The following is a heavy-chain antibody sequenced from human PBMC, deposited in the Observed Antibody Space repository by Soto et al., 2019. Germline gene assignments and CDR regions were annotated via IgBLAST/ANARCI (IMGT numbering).Heavy chain of an antibody. Sequence: ASVKVSCKASGYTFNNYDIHWVRQAPGHGLEWMGWMNPNSGNTGYAQNFRGRVTMTQNTAIGTAYMELRNLTSEDTAVYFSVRGYCTTSPCSGDFQFWGQGTLVTVSS. D-gene: IGHD2-15*01. J-gene: IGHJ1*01. CDR2: MNPNSGNT. CDR3: VRGYCTTSPCSGDFQF. V-gene: IGHV1-8*02. CDR1: GYTFNNYD.